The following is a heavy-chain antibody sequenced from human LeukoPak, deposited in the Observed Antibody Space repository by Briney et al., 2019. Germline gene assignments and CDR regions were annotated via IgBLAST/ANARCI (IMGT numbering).Heavy chain of an antibody. Sequence: PSETLSLTCTVSGGSISTSNYCWGWIRQPPGKGLEWIGNIFYSGSTYYSPSLRSRVTISLDTSRNQFSLKLNSVTAADTAMYYCVKSGGYGLIDYWGQGTLVTVSS. CDR2: IFYSGST. D-gene: IGHD1-26*01. J-gene: IGHJ4*02. V-gene: IGHV4-39*01. CDR1: GGSISTSNYC. CDR3: VKSGGYGLIDY.